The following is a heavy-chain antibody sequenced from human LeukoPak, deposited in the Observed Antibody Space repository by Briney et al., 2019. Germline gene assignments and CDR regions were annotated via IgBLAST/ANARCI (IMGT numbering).Heavy chain of an antibody. D-gene: IGHD6-19*01. J-gene: IGHJ4*02. Sequence: PGGSLRLSCAASGFAFSSYGMHWVRQAPGKGLEWVAVISYDGSNKYYADSVKGRFTISRDNSKNTLYLQMNSLRAEDTAVYYCAKDLGYSSGWYGTVGYWGQGTLVTVSS. CDR2: ISYDGSNK. CDR1: GFAFSSYG. V-gene: IGHV3-30*18. CDR3: AKDLGYSSGWYGTVGY.